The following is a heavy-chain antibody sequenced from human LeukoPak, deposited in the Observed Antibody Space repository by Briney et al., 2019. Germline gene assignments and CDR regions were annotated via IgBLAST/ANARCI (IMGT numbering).Heavy chain of an antibody. Sequence: PSETLSLTCTVSGGSISSYYWSWIRQPPGKGLEWIGYIYYSGSTNYNPSLKGRVTISVDTSKNQFSLKLSSVTAADTAVYYCARVNYYYDSSGYYYRNFDYWGQGTLVTVSS. CDR2: IYYSGST. CDR3: ARVNYYYDSSGYYYRNFDY. D-gene: IGHD3-22*01. CDR1: GGSISSYY. J-gene: IGHJ4*02. V-gene: IGHV4-59*01.